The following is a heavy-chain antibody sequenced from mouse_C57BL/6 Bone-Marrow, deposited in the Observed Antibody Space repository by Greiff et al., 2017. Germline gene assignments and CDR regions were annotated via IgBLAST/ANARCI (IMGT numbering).Heavy chain of an antibody. J-gene: IGHJ3*01. V-gene: IGHV1-69*01. D-gene: IGHD3-3*01. Sequence: QVQLQQPGAELVMPGASVKLSCKASGYTFTSYWMHWVKQRPGQGLEWIGEIDPSDSYTNYNQKFKGKSTLNVDKSSSTAYMLLSSLTSEDAAVYYCAISRDVGFAYWGQGTLVTVSA. CDR2: IDPSDSYT. CDR1: GYTFTSYW. CDR3: AISRDVGFAY.